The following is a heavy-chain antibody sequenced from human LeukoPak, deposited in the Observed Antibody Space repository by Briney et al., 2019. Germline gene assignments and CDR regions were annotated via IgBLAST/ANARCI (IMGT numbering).Heavy chain of an antibody. CDR1: GGSFSGYY. CDR2: INHSGST. V-gene: IGHV4-34*01. CDR3: ARDRAAAGIFDY. Sequence: PSETLSLTCAVYGGSFSGYYWSWIRQPPGKGLEWIGEINHSGSTNYNPSLKSRVTISVDTSKNQFSLKLSSVTAEDTAVYYCARDRAAAGIFDYWGQGTLVTVSS. J-gene: IGHJ4*02. D-gene: IGHD6-13*01.